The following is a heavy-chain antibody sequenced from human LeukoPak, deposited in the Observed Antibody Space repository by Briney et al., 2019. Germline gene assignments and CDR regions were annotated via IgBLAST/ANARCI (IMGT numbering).Heavy chain of an antibody. CDR1: GGSLSNGGYS. V-gene: IGHV4-30-2*01. CDR3: ARNYYGSGSFVHN. Sequence: SETLSLTCAVSGGSLSNGGYSWSWIRQPPGKGLEWIGLIYHSGTTHYNPSLKSRLTFSLDKSKNQFSLKLTSVTAADTALYYCARNYYGSGSFVHNWGQGTLVTVSS. J-gene: IGHJ4*02. D-gene: IGHD3-10*01. CDR2: IYHSGTT.